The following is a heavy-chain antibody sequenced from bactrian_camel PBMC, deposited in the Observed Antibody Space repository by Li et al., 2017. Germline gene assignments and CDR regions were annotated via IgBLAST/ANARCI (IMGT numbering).Heavy chain of an antibody. CDR2: IHMATGRT. V-gene: IGHV3S1*01. J-gene: IGHJ4*01. CDR3: AKALGGGNYYTGEYNY. Sequence: VQLVESGGGSVQAGGSLRLSCEVSGDTYTSNCMGWFRQAPRKEREGVAGIHMATGRTYYDDSVKGRFTISRDNAKSTVYLQMSKLKSEDTALYYCAKALGGGNYYTGEYNYWGQGTQVTVS. D-gene: IGHD2*01. CDR1: GDTYTSNC.